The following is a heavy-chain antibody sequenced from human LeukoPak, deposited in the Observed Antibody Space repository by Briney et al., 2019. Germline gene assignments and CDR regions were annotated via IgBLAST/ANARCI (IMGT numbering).Heavy chain of an antibody. D-gene: IGHD2-15*01. CDR2: ISGSGGST. CDR1: GFTFSGYA. CDR3: AKDTVVVVAATPDY. Sequence: QRGGSLRLSCAASGFTFSGYAMSWVRQAPGKGLEWVSAISGSGGSTYYADSVKGRFTISRDNSKNTLYLQMNSLRAEDTAVYYCAKDTVVVVAATPDYWGQGTLVTVSS. V-gene: IGHV3-23*01. J-gene: IGHJ4*02.